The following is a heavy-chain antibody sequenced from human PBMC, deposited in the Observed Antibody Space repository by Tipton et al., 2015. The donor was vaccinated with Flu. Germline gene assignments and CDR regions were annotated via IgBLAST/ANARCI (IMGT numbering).Heavy chain of an antibody. CDR2: IYSSGST. Sequence: TLSLTCSVSGGSISSYYWSWIRQPAGKGLEWIGRIYSSGSTNYNPSLKSRVTISVDTSKNQFSLKLSSVTAADTAVYYCARVSGIAVAGYWGQGTLVTVSS. D-gene: IGHD6-19*01. CDR1: GGSISSYY. J-gene: IGHJ4*02. V-gene: IGHV4-4*07. CDR3: ARVSGIAVAGY.